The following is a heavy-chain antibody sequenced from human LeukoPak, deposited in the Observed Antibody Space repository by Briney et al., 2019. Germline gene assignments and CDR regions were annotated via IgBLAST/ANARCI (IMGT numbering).Heavy chain of an antibody. CDR1: GFTFSSYA. Sequence: GGSLRLSCAASGFTFSSYAMHWVRQAPGKGLEWVSATTGSGDKLFYADSVKGRFTISRDNSKNTLYLQMNNLRAEDTAVYYCARYENGGIDYWGQGTLVTVSS. CDR2: TTGSGDKL. D-gene: IGHD2-15*01. J-gene: IGHJ4*02. V-gene: IGHV3-23*01. CDR3: ARYENGGIDY.